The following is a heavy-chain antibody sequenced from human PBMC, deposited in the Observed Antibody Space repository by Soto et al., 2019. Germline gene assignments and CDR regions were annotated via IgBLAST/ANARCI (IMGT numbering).Heavy chain of an antibody. J-gene: IGHJ5*02. V-gene: IGHV4-34*01. Sequence: SETLSLTCAVYGGSFSGYYCSWIRQPPGKGLEWIGEINHSGSTNYNPSLKSRVTISVDTSKNQFSLKLSSVTAADTAVYYCARGRSTGAASVWALTKWFDPWGQGTLVTVSS. CDR2: INHSGST. CDR1: GGSFSGYY. CDR3: ARGRSTGAASVWALTKWFDP. D-gene: IGHD5-18*01.